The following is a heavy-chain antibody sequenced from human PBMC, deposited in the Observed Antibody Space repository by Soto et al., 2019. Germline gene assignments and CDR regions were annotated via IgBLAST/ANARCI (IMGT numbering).Heavy chain of an antibody. Sequence: GGSLRLSCAASGFTFTSYSMNWFRQAPGKGLEWVSYISSSSSTIYYADSMKGRFTISRDHAKNSLYLQVNSLRDEDTAVYYCVRGGATIFDYWGRGTLVTVSS. J-gene: IGHJ4*02. D-gene: IGHD1-26*01. CDR1: GFTFTSYS. CDR3: VRGGATIFDY. CDR2: ISSSSSTI. V-gene: IGHV3-48*02.